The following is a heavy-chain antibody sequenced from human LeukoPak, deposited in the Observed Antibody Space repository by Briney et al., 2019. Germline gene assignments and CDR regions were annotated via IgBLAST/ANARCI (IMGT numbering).Heavy chain of an antibody. Sequence: KTGGSLRLSCAASGFTFSSYSMNWVRQAPGKGLEWVSSISSSSSYIYYADSVNGRFTISRDNAKNTLYLQMNSLRAEDTAVYYCARVLGYSGYLDAFDIWGQGTMVTVSS. CDR1: GFTFSSYS. CDR3: ARVLGYSGYLDAFDI. CDR2: ISSSSSYI. J-gene: IGHJ3*02. V-gene: IGHV3-21*01. D-gene: IGHD5-12*01.